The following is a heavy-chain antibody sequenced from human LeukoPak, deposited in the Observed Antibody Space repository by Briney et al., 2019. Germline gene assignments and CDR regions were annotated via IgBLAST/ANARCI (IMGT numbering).Heavy chain of an antibody. Sequence: GGSLRLSCAASGLTFSNYWMDWVRQAPGKGLEWVANIKQDGSEKNYVDSVKGRFIISRDNAKNSLYLQMNTLRADDSAVYYCARDGFGTGSNWGQGTLVTVSS. J-gene: IGHJ4*02. V-gene: IGHV3-7*03. CDR1: GLTFSNYW. CDR3: ARDGFGTGSN. D-gene: IGHD3-16*01. CDR2: IKQDGSEK.